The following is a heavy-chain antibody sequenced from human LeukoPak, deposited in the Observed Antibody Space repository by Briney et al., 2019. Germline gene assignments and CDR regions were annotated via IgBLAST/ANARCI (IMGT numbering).Heavy chain of an antibody. J-gene: IGHJ4*02. CDR1: GGSISSGVYY. D-gene: IGHD1-26*01. CDR2: TYYSGST. V-gene: IGHV4-61*08. Sequence: PSETLSLTCTVSGGSISSGVYYWSWIRQPPGKGLEWIGYTYYSGSTNYNPSLKSRVTISVDTSKNQFSLKLSSVTAADTAVYYCARLGSYSDYWGQGTLVTVSS. CDR3: ARLGSYSDY.